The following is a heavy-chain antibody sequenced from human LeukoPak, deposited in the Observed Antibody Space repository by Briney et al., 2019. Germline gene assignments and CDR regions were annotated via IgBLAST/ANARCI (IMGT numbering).Heavy chain of an antibody. Sequence: SETLSLTCSVSGCSIKGGGFFWNWVRQHPGKGLEWIVHIYYSGSTSYNPSVKSRVTISVDTSKNQFSLKLTSVTAADTAMYYCARDHGRSYNYGSDALDIWGQGTLVIVSA. J-gene: IGHJ3*02. CDR3: ARDHGRSYNYGSDALDI. CDR1: GCSIKGGGFF. D-gene: IGHD5-18*01. V-gene: IGHV4-31*03. CDR2: IYYSGST.